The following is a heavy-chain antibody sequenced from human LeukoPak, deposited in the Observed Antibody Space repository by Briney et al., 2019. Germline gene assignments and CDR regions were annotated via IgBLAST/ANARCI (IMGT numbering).Heavy chain of an antibody. CDR2: ISGSGGST. CDR3: AKKNYDILTGYYIPTIDY. CDR1: GFTFSSYG. J-gene: IGHJ4*02. V-gene: IGHV3-23*01. D-gene: IGHD3-9*01. Sequence: GGSLRLSCAASGFTFSSYGMSWVRQAPGKGLEWVSAISGSGGSTYYADSVKGRFTISRDNSKNTLYLQMNSLRAEDTAVYYCAKKNYDILTGYYIPTIDYWGQGTLVTVSS.